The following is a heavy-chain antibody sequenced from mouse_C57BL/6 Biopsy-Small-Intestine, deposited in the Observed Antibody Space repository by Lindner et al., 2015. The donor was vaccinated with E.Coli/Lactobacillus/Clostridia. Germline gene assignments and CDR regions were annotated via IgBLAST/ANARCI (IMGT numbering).Heavy chain of an antibody. D-gene: IGHD1-1*01. Sequence: SVKVSCKASGYSFTAYYMHWVRQAPGQGLVWMGWINPNNGATDFAQKFQGRVTMTTDTSTSTAYMDLRSLRSDDTAVYYCARDQAGPYCSSANCYFDYWGQGT. J-gene: IGHJ2*01. CDR1: GYSFTAYY. CDR2: INPNNGAT. V-gene: IGHV1-34*01. CDR3: ARDQAGPYCSSANCYFDY.